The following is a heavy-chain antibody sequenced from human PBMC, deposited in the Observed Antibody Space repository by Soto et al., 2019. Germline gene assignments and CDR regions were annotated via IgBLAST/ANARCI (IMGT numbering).Heavy chain of an antibody. CDR3: ARDRGKPDLRDTHYYDSSDLDYGMDV. Sequence: EVRLVESGGGLVQPGGSLALSCAASGFTFSSYWMTWVRQAPGKGLEGVANINQDGSEKYYMDSMKGRFTISRDNAKNSLLLQQNILRADDTAVYYCARDRGKPDLRDTHYYDSSDLDYGMDVWGQETTVTVSS. V-gene: IGHV3-7*01. J-gene: IGHJ6*02. D-gene: IGHD3-22*01. CDR1: GFTFSSYW. CDR2: INQDGSEK.